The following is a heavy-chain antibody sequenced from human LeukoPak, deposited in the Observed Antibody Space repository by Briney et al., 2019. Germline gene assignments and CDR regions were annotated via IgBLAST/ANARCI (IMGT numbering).Heavy chain of an antibody. CDR1: GFTFSNAW. CDR2: IKRKPDGGPT. V-gene: IGHV3-15*01. Sequence: GGSLRLSCAASGFTFSNAWMNWVRQAPGKGLEWVGRIKRKPDGGPTDYSAHVKGRFIISRDDSKNTLYLQMNSLNTEDTAVYYCTTNDAFDIWGQGTMVIVSS. J-gene: IGHJ3*02. CDR3: TTNDAFDI.